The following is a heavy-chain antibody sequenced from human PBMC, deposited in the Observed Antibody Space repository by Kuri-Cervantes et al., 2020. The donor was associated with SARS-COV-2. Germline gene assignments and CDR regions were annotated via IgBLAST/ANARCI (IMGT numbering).Heavy chain of an antibody. CDR2: IMPDLGMP. V-gene: IGHV1-69*10. CDR1: GGTFSSAI. CDR3: ASDGVSGSLSLDF. Sequence: SVKVSCKASGGTFSSAIISWVRQAPGQGLEWMGGIMPDLGMPNYAQKFRDRVTITADASTATAFLELSGLKSEDTALYYCASDGVSGSLSLDFWGQGTLVTVSS. D-gene: IGHD6-19*01. J-gene: IGHJ4*02.